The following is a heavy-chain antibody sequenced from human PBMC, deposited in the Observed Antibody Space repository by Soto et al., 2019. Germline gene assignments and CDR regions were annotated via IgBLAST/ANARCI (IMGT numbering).Heavy chain of an antibody. Sequence: EVQLVESGGGLVQPGGSLRLSCAASGFTFSSYSMNWVRQTPGKGLEWISYIGSSSRTIYYADSVKGRLTVSRDNAKRSLYLQLNSLRDEDTAVYYCARDPDIGTQKLYFDYWGQGTLVTVSS. V-gene: IGHV3-48*02. J-gene: IGHJ4*02. D-gene: IGHD4-4*01. CDR2: IGSSSRTI. CDR3: ARDPDIGTQKLYFDY. CDR1: GFTFSSYS.